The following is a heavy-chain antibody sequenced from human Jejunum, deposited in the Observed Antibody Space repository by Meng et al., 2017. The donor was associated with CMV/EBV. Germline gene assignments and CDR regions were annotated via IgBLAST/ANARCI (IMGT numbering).Heavy chain of an antibody. D-gene: IGHD3-22*01. V-gene: IGHV3-7*01. CDR3: TREGDKGNVLLWWEWLLLRGY. J-gene: IGHJ4*02. CDR1: YW. Sequence: YWMIWVRQTTGKGLEWVANTKQDGSERYYVDSVKGRFTMSRDNAKTSLYLQMKSLRAEDTAVFYCTREGDKGNVLLWWEWLLLRGYWGQGTLVTVSS. CDR2: TKQDGSER.